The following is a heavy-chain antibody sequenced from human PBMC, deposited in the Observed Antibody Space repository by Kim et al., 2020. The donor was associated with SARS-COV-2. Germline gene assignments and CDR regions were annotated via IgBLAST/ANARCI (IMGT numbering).Heavy chain of an antibody. D-gene: IGHD2-15*01. J-gene: IGHJ5*02. CDR2: IYYSGTT. V-gene: IGHV4-39*02. Sequence: SETLSLTCIVSGGSITNTTSYWGWMRQPPGKGLEWIGSIYYSGTTYYNPSLKSRVIISVDTSKNQFSLELRSVTAADTAVYYCAREGYSRWFDPWGQGTLVTVSS. CDR1: GGSITNTTSY. CDR3: AREGYSRWFDP.